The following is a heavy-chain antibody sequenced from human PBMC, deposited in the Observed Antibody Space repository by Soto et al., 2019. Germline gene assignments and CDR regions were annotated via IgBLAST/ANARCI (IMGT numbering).Heavy chain of an antibody. J-gene: IGHJ4*02. CDR3: ARFPPGYCSGGSCYSDY. D-gene: IGHD2-15*01. V-gene: IGHV4-34*01. CDR1: GGSFSGYY. CDR2: INHSGST. Sequence: SETLSLTCAVYGGSFSGYYWSWIRQPPWKGLEWIGEINHSGSTNYNPSLKSRVTISVDTSKNQFSLKLSSVTAADTAVYYCARFPPGYCSGGSCYSDYWGQGTLVTVSS.